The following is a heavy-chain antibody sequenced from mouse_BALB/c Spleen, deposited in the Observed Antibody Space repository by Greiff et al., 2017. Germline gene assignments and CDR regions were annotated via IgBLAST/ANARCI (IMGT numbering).Heavy chain of an antibody. V-gene: IGHV5-17*02. Sequence: EVQLVESGGGLVQPGGSRKLSCAASGFTFSSFGMHWVRQAPEKGLEWVAYISSGSSTIYYADTVKGRFTISRDNPKNTLFLQMTSLRSEDTAMYYCASYDYAWFAYWGQGTLVTVSA. D-gene: IGHD2-4*01. CDR3: ASYDYAWFAY. J-gene: IGHJ3*01. CDR2: ISSGSSTI. CDR1: GFTFSSFG.